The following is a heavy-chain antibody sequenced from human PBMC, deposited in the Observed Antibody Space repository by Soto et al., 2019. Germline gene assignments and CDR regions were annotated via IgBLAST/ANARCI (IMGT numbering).Heavy chain of an antibody. J-gene: IGHJ4*01. D-gene: IGHD3-3*01. CDR1: GYTFTSYG. V-gene: IGHV1-18*03. CDR2: ISAYNGNT. Sequence: QVQLVQSGAEVKKPGASVKVSCKASGYTFTSYGISWVRQAPGQGLEWMGWISAYNGNTNYAKKLQGRVTMTTATTTSKASMELTSLRSNDMAVYYSAIDCFGVDDWGGRALVTVS. CDR3: AIDCFGVDD.